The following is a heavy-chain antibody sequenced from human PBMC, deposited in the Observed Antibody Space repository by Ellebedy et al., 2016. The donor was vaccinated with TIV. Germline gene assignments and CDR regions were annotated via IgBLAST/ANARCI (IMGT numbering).Heavy chain of an antibody. CDR1: GYTFTSYG. D-gene: IGHD3-22*01. CDR3: ARGWRNYYDSSGYFDY. CDR2: ISAYNGNS. V-gene: IGHV1-18*01. Sequence: AASVKVSCKASGYTFTSYGISWVRQAPGQGLEWMGWISAYNGNSNYAQKFQGRVTMTTDTSTSTAYMELRSLRSDDTAVYFCARGWRNYYDSSGYFDYWGQGTLVTVSS. J-gene: IGHJ4*02.